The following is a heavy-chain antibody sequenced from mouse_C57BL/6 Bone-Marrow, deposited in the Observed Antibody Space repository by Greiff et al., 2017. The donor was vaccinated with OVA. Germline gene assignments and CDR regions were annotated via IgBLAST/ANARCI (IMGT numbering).Heavy chain of an antibody. CDR1: GFTFSSYG. Sequence: EVKLMESGGDLVKPGGSLKLSCAASGFTFSSYGMSWVRQTPDKRLEWVATISSGGSYTYYPDSVKGRFTISRDNATNTLYLQMSSLKSEDTALYDSARHRYRWFAYWGQGTLVTVSA. CDR2: ISSGGSYT. CDR3: ARHRYRWFAY. D-gene: IGHD2-12*01. J-gene: IGHJ3*01. V-gene: IGHV5-6*01.